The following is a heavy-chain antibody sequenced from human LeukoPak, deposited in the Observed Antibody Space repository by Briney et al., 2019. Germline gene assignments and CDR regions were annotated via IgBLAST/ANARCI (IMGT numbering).Heavy chain of an antibody. J-gene: IGHJ4*02. CDR2: ITGGGTGT. CDR1: GLTFRKDV. Sequence: GGSLRLSCAASGLTFRKDVMTWVRQAPGKGLEWVSVITGGGTGTYYADSVKGRFTISRDNSKNRLYLQMNSLRVEDTAVYYCAKAPEGYSSGWYEYWGQGTLVTVSS. V-gene: IGHV3-23*01. D-gene: IGHD6-19*01. CDR3: AKAPEGYSSGWYEY.